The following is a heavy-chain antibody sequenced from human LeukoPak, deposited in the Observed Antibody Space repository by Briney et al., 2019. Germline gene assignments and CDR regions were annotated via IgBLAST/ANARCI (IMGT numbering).Heavy chain of an antibody. D-gene: IGHD3-22*01. Sequence: GGALRLSCSASGLTASSNYMSWVRHAPGKGLEWVSLLFSDGTTYYADSVRGRFAISRDNYKNTLYLQMFSLRAEHTAMYYCASYDTTGFYFDQWGQGTLVTVSS. CDR1: GLTASSNY. CDR3: ASYDTTGFYFDQ. J-gene: IGHJ4*02. CDR2: LFSDGTT. V-gene: IGHV3-53*01.